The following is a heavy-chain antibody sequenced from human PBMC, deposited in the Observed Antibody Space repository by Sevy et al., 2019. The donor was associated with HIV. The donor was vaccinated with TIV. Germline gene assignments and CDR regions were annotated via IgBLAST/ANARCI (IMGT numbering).Heavy chain of an antibody. D-gene: IGHD2-8*01. CDR3: AREGCTKPHDY. J-gene: IGHJ4*02. V-gene: IGHV3-23*01. Sequence: GGSLRLSCAASGFTFSKYSMSWFRQPPGKGLEWVSTLSFGCGEINYADSVKGRFNISRDNSKSSVYLQMNNLRPEDTAVYYCAREGCTKPHDYWGQRTLVTVSS. CDR1: GFTFSKYS. CDR2: LSFGCGEI.